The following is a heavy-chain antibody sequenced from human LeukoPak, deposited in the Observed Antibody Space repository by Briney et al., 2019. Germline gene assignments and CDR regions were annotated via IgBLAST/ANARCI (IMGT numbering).Heavy chain of an antibody. CDR3: ARRYCSGGSCPAVAWFDP. CDR1: GYTFTSYD. V-gene: IGHV1-8*01. J-gene: IGHJ5*02. Sequence: ASVKVSCKASGYTFTSYDINWVRQATGQGLEWMGWMNPNSGNTGYAQKFQGRVTMTRNTSISTAYMELSSLRSEDTAVYYCARRYCSGGSCPAVAWFDPWGQGTLVTVSS. CDR2: MNPNSGNT. D-gene: IGHD2-15*01.